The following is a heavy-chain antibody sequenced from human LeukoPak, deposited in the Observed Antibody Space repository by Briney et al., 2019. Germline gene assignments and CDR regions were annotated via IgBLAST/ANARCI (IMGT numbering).Heavy chain of an antibody. V-gene: IGHV1-69*13. J-gene: IGHJ3*02. CDR3: ARDKTTVTRDAFDI. CDR2: IIPIFGTA. CDR1: GGTFSSYA. Sequence: ASVKVSCKASGGTFSSYAISWVRQAPGQGLEWMGGIIPIFGTANYAQKFQGRVTITADESTSTAYMELSSLRSEDTAVYYCARDKTTVTRDAFDIWGQGTMVTVSS. D-gene: IGHD4-17*01.